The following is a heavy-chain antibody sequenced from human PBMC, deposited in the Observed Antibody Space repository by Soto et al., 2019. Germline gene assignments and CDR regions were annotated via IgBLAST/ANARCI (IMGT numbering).Heavy chain of an antibody. CDR3: AKPLTHLMLEWLYHYYYGMDV. Sequence: GGSLRLSCAASGFTFSSYAMSWVRQAPGKGLEWVSAISGSGGSTYYADSVKGRFTISRDNSKNTLYLQMNSLRAEDTAVYYCAKPLTHLMLEWLYHYYYGMDVWGQGTTVTVSS. CDR1: GFTFSSYA. J-gene: IGHJ6*02. V-gene: IGHV3-23*01. D-gene: IGHD3-3*01. CDR2: ISGSGGST.